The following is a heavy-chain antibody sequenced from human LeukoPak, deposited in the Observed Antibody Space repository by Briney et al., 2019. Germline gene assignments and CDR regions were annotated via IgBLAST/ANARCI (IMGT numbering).Heavy chain of an antibody. Sequence: GGSLRLSCAASGFTFSSYAMSWVRQAPGKGLEWVSAISGSGGSTYYADSVKGRFTISRDNSKNTLYLQMNSLRAEDTAVYYCAKVWERTMVRGVLQRSDYWGQGTLVTVSS. CDR2: ISGSGGST. V-gene: IGHV3-23*01. D-gene: IGHD3-10*01. J-gene: IGHJ4*02. CDR1: GFTFSSYA. CDR3: AKVWERTMVRGVLQRSDY.